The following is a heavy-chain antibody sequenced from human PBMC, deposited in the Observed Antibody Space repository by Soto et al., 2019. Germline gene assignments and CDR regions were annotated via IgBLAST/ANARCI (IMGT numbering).Heavy chain of an antibody. Sequence: SETLSLTCAVYGGSFSGYYWSWIRQPPGKGLEWIGEINHSGSTNYNPSLKSRVTISVDTSKNQFSLKLSSVTAADTAVYHCARAGNDDILTGQTIDYWGQGTLVTVSS. J-gene: IGHJ4*02. V-gene: IGHV4-34*01. CDR1: GGSFSGYY. CDR3: ARAGNDDILTGQTIDY. CDR2: INHSGST. D-gene: IGHD3-9*01.